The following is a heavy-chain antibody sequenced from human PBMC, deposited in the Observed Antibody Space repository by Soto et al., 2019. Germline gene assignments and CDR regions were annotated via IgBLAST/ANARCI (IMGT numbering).Heavy chain of an antibody. V-gene: IGHV1-18*01. CDR3: ATRAPAFDY. Sequence: QVQLVQSGPEVKKPGASVKVSCKTSGYTFTSYGISWVRQAPGQGLEWMGWITTDKGKTTYAQKFQGRVAMTTDTSTSTADMELRSLRSDDTAVYYGATRAPAFDYWGQGTLVTVSS. CDR2: ITTDKGKT. J-gene: IGHJ4*02. CDR1: GYTFTSYG.